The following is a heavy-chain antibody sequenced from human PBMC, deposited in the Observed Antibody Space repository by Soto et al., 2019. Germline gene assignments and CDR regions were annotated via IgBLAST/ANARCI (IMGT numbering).Heavy chain of an antibody. CDR3: TTRGRYSSSSYGYLLSAYYYYRMDV. CDR2: IKSKTDGGTT. J-gene: IGHJ6*02. Sequence: GGSLRLSCAASGFTFSNAWMSWVRQAPGKGLEWVGRIKSKTDGGTTDYAAPVKGRFTISRDDSKNTLYLQMNSLKTEDTAVYYCTTRGRYSSSSYGYLLSAYYYYRMDVWGQGPTVTVSS. CDR1: GFTFSNAW. V-gene: IGHV3-15*01. D-gene: IGHD6-13*01.